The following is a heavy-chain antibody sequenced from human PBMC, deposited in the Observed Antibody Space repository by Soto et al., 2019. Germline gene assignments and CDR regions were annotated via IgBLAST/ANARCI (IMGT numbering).Heavy chain of an antibody. CDR3: KGQVDSSGWYGRKFDY. CDR2: ISGSGGST. D-gene: IGHD6-19*01. CDR1: GFTFSSYA. V-gene: IGHV3-23*01. Sequence: EVQLLESGGGLVQPGGSLRLSCAASGFTFSSYAMSWVRQAPGKGLEWVSAISGSGGSTYYADSVKGRFTISRDNSKNTLYLQMNSLRAEDAAVYYCKGQVDSSGWYGRKFDYWGQGTLVTVSS. J-gene: IGHJ4*02.